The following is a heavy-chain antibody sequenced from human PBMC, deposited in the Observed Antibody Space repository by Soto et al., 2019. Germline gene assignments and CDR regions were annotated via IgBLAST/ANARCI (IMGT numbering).Heavy chain of an antibody. CDR2: IINXLGIE. J-gene: IGHJ4*02. V-gene: IGHV1-69*04. D-gene: IGHD6-6*01. Sequence: GXSVKVSCKASGVTFSSYTISWVRQAPGQGLEWMGRIINXLGIEXYAQKFQGRVXXTADKYTXXDYMELRSMRSEDTAVYYCARDFTYSSYPYFDYWGQGTLVTVSS. CDR1: GVTFSSYT. CDR3: ARDFTYSSYPYFDY.